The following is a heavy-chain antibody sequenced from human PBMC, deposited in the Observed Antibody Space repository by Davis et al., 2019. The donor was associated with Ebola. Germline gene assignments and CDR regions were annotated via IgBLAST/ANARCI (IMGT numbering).Heavy chain of an antibody. J-gene: IGHJ3*02. CDR1: GFTFSSYW. CDR2: IKQDGSEK. CDR3: ARETTVTLGAFDI. V-gene: IGHV3-7*01. D-gene: IGHD4-17*01. Sequence: GESLKISCAASGFTFSSYWMSWVRQAPGKGLEWVANIKQDGSEKYYVDSVKGRFTISRDNAKNSLYLQMNSLRAEDTAVYYCARETTVTLGAFDIWGQGTMVTVSS.